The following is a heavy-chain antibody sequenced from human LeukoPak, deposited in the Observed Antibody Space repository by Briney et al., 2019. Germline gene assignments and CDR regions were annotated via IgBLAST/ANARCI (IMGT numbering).Heavy chain of an antibody. CDR1: GFTFSDYY. Sequence: GGSLRLSCAASGFTFSDYYMSWIRQAPGKGLEWVSYISCSGSIIYYADSVKGRFTISRDNSKNTLYLQMNSLRAEDTAVYYCAKDLGRYGGVEDIVVVPAVDWGQGTLVTVSS. CDR2: ISCSGSII. CDR3: AKDLGRYGGVEDIVVVPAVD. V-gene: IGHV3-11*04. D-gene: IGHD2-2*01. J-gene: IGHJ4*02.